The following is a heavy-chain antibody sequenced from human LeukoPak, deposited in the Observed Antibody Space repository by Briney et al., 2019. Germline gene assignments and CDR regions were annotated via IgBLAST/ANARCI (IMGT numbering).Heavy chain of an antibody. CDR2: IKTDGTTK. D-gene: IGHD3-16*01. CDR1: GFIFSTYW. Sequence: GESLRLSRTGSGFIFSTYWMHWVRHAPGKGLVWVSRIKTDGTTKYYADSVKGRFTISRDNAKNSLYLQMNSLRAEDTAVYYCAREKGGWGQGTLVTVSS. V-gene: IGHV3-74*01. J-gene: IGHJ4*02. CDR3: AREKGG.